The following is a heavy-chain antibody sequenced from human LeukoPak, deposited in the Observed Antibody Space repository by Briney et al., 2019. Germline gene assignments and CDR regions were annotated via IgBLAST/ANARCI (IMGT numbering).Heavy chain of an antibody. V-gene: IGHV5-51*01. CDR2: IYPGDSDT. Sequence: GESLKISCQGSGYTFSKYWIGWVRQMPGKGLEWMGIIYPGDSDTKYNAPFQGQVTISADKSISTAYLQWGSLKASDTATYYCARPALYCSSTVCPPYMDVWGKGTTVTVSS. CDR3: ARPALYCSSTVCPPYMDV. D-gene: IGHD2-2*01. J-gene: IGHJ6*03. CDR1: GYTFSKYW.